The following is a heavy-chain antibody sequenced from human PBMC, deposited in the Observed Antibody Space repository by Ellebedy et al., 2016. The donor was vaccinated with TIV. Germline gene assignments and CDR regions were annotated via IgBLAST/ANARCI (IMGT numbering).Heavy chain of an antibody. Sequence: GESLKIPCKGSGYSFTSYRISRVRQMPGKGLEWMGRIDPSDTYTNYSPSFQGHVTISADKSISTAYLQWSSLKASDTAMYYCARRRFGELSFWFDPWGQGTLVTVSS. D-gene: IGHD3-10*01. V-gene: IGHV5-10-1*01. CDR3: ARRRFGELSFWFDP. J-gene: IGHJ5*02. CDR2: IDPSDTYT. CDR1: GYSFTSYR.